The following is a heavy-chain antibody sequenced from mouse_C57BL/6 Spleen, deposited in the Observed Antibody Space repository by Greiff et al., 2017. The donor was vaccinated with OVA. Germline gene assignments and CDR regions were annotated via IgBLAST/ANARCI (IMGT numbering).Heavy chain of an antibody. CDR1: GFSLTSYG. V-gene: IGHV2-6-1*01. D-gene: IGHD2-1*01. CDR2: IWSDGST. CDR3: ARHRNFLYYAMDY. Sequence: QVQLQQSGPGLVAPSQSLSITCTVSGFSLTSYGVHWVRQPPGKGLEWLVVIWSDGSTTYNSALKSRLSINKDNSKSQVFLKMNSLQTDDTAMYYCARHRNFLYYAMDYWGQGTSVTVSS. J-gene: IGHJ4*01.